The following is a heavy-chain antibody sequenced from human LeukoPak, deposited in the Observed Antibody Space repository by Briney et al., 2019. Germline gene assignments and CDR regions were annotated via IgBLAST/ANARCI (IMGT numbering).Heavy chain of an antibody. J-gene: IGHJ4*02. D-gene: IGHD6-25*01. CDR1: GFTFSSYE. CDR2: ITTSGTST. CDR3: ARSYGRLPGGM. V-gene: IGHV3-48*03. Sequence: QPGGSLRLSCATSGFTFSSYEMNWVRQAPGKGLEWISYITTSGTSTYYADSVKGRFTISRDNAKNSLHLQMNSLRAEDTAAYYCARSYGRLPGGMWGQGTLVTVSS.